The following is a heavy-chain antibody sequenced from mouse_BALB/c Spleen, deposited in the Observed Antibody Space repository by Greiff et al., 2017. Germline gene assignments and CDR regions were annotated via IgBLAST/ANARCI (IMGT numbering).Heavy chain of an antibody. CDR1: GFTFSDYY. CDR3: ARGTYYRYGYFDY. CDR2: ISDGGSYT. V-gene: IGHV5-4*02. Sequence: EVKLMESGGGLVKPGGSLKLSCAASGFTFSDYYMYWVRQTPEKRLEWVATISDGGSYTYYPDSVKGRFTISRDNAKNNLYLQMSSLKSEDTAMYYCARGTYYRYGYFDYWGQGTTLTVSA. J-gene: IGHJ2*01. D-gene: IGHD2-14*01.